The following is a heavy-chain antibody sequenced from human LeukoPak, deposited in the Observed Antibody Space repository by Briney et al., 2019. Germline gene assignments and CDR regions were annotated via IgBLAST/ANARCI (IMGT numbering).Heavy chain of an antibody. CDR3: ARGKGSWYYFDS. D-gene: IGHD6-13*01. V-gene: IGHV3-13*01. CDR2: IGAAGDS. J-gene: IGHJ4*02. CDR1: GFTFSSYD. Sequence: GGSLRLSCAASGFTFSSYDMHWVRQVTGKGLEWVSTIGAAGDSYYPGSVKGRFTTSRENARNSLYLQLNSLRAGDTAVYYCARGKGSWYYFDSWGQGTLVTVSS.